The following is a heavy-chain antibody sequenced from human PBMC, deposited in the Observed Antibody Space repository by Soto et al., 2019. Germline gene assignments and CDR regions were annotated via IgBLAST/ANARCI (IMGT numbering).Heavy chain of an antibody. D-gene: IGHD5-18*01. J-gene: IGHJ5*01. CDR3: ARHVPSQYTAMVPFGP. V-gene: IGHV5-10-1*01. CDR1: GYSFTSYW. Sequence: EVQLVQSGAEVKKPGESLRISCKGSGYSFTSYWISWVRQMPGKGLEWMGRIDPSDSYTNYSPSFQGHVTISADKSIRPGYPQWSRLKASDTAMYYCARHVPSQYTAMVPFGPWGQGTLVTVSS. CDR2: IDPSDSYT.